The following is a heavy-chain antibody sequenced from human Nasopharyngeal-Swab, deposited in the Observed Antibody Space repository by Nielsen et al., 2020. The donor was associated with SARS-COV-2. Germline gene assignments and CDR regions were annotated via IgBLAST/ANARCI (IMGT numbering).Heavy chain of an antibody. Sequence: GESLKISCAASGFTVSSNYMSWVRQAPGKVLEWVSVIYSGGSTYYADSVKGRFTISRDNSKNTLYLQMNSLRAEDTAVYYCARDLAAAGTNYYYYGMDVWGQGTTVTVSS. J-gene: IGHJ6*02. V-gene: IGHV3-53*01. CDR2: IYSGGST. CDR1: GFTVSSNY. D-gene: IGHD6-13*01. CDR3: ARDLAAAGTNYYYYGMDV.